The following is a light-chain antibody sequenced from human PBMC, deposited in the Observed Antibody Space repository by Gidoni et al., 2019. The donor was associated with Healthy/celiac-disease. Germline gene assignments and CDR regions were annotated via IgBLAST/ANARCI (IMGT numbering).Light chain of an antibody. CDR2: GAS. J-gene: IGKJ1*01. CDR1: QSVSSN. V-gene: IGKV3-15*01. CDR3: QQYNNWPPWT. Sequence: ELVMTQSPATLSVSPGERATLSCRASQSVSSNLAWYQQKPGQAPRLLIYGASTRATGIPARFSGSGSRTKFTLTISSLQSEDFAVYYCQQYNNWPPWTFGQGTKVEIK.